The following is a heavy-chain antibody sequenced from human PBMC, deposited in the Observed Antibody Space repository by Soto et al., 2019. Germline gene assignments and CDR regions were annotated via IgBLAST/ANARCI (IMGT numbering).Heavy chain of an antibody. Sequence: PSETLSLTCAVSGGSVGSDNWWNWVRQTPGKGLEWIGYIYHSGTTYYNPSLKSRVTISVDTSKNQFSLKMSSVAAADTAVYYCARVPGDFWSGYYSWFDPWGQGTLVTVSS. J-gene: IGHJ5*02. CDR1: GGSVGSDNW. D-gene: IGHD3-3*01. CDR3: ARVPGDFWSGYYSWFDP. V-gene: IGHV4-4*02. CDR2: IYHSGTT.